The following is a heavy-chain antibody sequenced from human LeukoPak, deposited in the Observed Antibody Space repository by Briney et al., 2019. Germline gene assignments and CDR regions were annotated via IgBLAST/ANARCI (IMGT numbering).Heavy chain of an antibody. Sequence: GASVKVSCKASDYTFTSYGISWVRQAPGQGLEWMGWISAYNGNTNYAQKLQGRVTMTTDTSTSTAYMELRSLRSDDTAVYYCAYLSDFWSGLSAFDIWGQGTMVTVSS. CDR3: AYLSDFWSGLSAFDI. V-gene: IGHV1-18*01. CDR1: DYTFTSYG. J-gene: IGHJ3*02. CDR2: ISAYNGNT. D-gene: IGHD3-3*01.